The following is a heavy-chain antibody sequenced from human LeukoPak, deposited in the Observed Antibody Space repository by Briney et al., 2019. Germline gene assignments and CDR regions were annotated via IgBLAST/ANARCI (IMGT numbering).Heavy chain of an antibody. Sequence: PSETLSLTCTVSGGSISSYYWSWIRQPPGKGLEWIGYIYYSGSTNYNPSLKSRVTISVDTSNNQFTLKPSSVTAADTAVYYCAREGWFLDYWGQGTLVTVSS. J-gene: IGHJ4*02. CDR1: GGSISSYY. V-gene: IGHV4-59*01. CDR3: AREGWFLDY. CDR2: IYYSGST. D-gene: IGHD6-19*01.